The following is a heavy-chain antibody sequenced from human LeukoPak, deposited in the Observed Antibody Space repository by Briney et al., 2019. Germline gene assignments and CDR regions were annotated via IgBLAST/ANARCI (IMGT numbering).Heavy chain of an antibody. V-gene: IGHV4-38-2*02. CDR3: ARDPGVEMATYGTFDI. CDR2: IYHSGST. D-gene: IGHD5-24*01. J-gene: IGHJ3*02. Sequence: SGGSLRLSCAASGFTFSSYSMNWVRQPPGKGLEWIGSIYHSGSTYYNPSLKSRVTISVDRSKNQFSLKLSSVTAADTAVYYCARDPGVEMATYGTFDIWGQGTMVTVSS. CDR1: GFTFSSYS.